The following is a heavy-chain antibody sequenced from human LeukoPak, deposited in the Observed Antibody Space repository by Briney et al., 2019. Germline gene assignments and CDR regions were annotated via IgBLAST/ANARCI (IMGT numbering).Heavy chain of an antibody. Sequence: ASVKVSCKASGYTFTGYYMHWVRQAPGQGLEWMGWINPNSGGTNYAQKFQGRVTMTRDTSISTAYMELSRLRSGDTAVYYCARDDNDILTGYYIHNFDYWGQGTLVTVSS. CDR2: INPNSGGT. D-gene: IGHD3-9*01. CDR1: GYTFTGYY. J-gene: IGHJ4*02. CDR3: ARDDNDILTGYYIHNFDY. V-gene: IGHV1-2*02.